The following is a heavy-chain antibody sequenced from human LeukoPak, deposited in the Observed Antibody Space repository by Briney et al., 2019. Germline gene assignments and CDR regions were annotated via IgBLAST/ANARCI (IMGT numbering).Heavy chain of an antibody. J-gene: IGHJ4*02. D-gene: IGHD6-19*01. CDR2: IGSVTTYI. Sequence: PGGSLRLSCAASGFTFSDYTMNWVRQAPGRGLEWVSSIGSVTTYIYYADSVKGRFTISRDNAKNSLSLQMNSLRAEDTAVYYCARAIAVAGPYYFDYWGQGTLVTVSS. CDR1: GFTFSDYT. V-gene: IGHV3-21*01. CDR3: ARAIAVAGPYYFDY.